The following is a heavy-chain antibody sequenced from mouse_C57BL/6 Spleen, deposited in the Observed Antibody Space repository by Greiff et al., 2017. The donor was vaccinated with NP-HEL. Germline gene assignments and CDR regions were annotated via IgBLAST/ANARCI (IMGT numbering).Heavy chain of an antibody. CDR3: AREGDVPFAY. CDR2: ISDGGSYT. Sequence: EVKVVESGGGLVKPGGSLKLSCAASGFTFSSYAMSWVRQTPEKRLEWVATISDGGSYTYYPDNVKGRFTISRDNAKNNLYLQMSHLKSEDTAMYYCAREGDVPFAYWGQGTLVTVSA. J-gene: IGHJ3*01. D-gene: IGHD3-3*01. CDR1: GFTFSSYA. V-gene: IGHV5-4*01.